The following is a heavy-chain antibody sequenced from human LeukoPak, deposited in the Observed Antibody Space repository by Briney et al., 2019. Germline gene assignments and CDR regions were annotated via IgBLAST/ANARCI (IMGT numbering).Heavy chain of an antibody. D-gene: IGHD1-26*01. CDR2: IHYTGST. J-gene: IGHJ4*02. CDR3: ARSSGSRYYIDY. Sequence: PSETLSLTCTVSSGSISTYYWTWIRQPPGKRLEWIGFIHYTGSTNYNPSLKSRVTISVDTSKNQFSLKLNSVTAADTAVYYCARSSGSRYYIDYWGQGTLVTVSS. CDR1: SGSISTYY. V-gene: IGHV4-59*01.